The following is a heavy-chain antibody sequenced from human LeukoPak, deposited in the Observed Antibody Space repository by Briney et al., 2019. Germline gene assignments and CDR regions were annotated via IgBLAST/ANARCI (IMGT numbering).Heavy chain of an antibody. CDR3: AKDYNAFDF. CDR1: GFTFSSYA. D-gene: IGHD1-1*01. J-gene: IGHJ4*02. V-gene: IGHV3-23*01. CDR2: ISGSGGST. Sequence: PGGSLRLSCAASGFTFSSYAMSWVRQAPGKGLEWVSAISGSGGSTYYADSVKGRFTISRDNSKNSLYLQMNSLTVEDTAMYYCAKDYNAFDFWGQGTLVTVSS.